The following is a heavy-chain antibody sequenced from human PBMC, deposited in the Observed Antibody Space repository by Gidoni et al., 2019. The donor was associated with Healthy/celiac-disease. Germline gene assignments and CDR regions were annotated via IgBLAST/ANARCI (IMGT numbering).Heavy chain of an antibody. Sequence: EVQLVESGGGWVQPGGSLRVACAASGFTGSRNYMSWVRQAPGKGLAWVSVIYSGGSTYDADSVKGRFTISRDNSKNTLYLQMNSLRAEYTAVYYCASDSRGDILTGYYHPAFDYWGQGTLVTVSS. CDR3: ASDSRGDILTGYYHPAFDY. CDR2: IYSGGST. CDR1: GFTGSRNY. D-gene: IGHD3-9*01. J-gene: IGHJ4*02. V-gene: IGHV3-66*02.